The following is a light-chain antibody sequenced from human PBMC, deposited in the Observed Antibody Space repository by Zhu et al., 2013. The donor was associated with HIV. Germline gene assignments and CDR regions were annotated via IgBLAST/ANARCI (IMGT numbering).Light chain of an antibody. CDR2: DAS. J-gene: IGKJ2*01. CDR1: QSVSRY. V-gene: IGKV3-11*01. CDR3: QQRSKWPPFT. Sequence: EIVLTQSPATLSLSPGERATLSCRASQSVSRYLAWYQHKPGQAPRLLIYDASTRATGIPARFSGSGSGTDFTLTISSLDPEDFTVYYCQQRSKWPPFTFGQGTKLEIK.